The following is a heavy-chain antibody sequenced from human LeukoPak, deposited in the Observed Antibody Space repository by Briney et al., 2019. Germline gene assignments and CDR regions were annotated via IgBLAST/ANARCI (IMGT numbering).Heavy chain of an antibody. V-gene: IGHV1-69*05. J-gene: IGHJ5*01. CDR2: IIPIFGTA. Sequence: ASVKVSCKASGGTFSSYAISWVRQAPGQGLEWMGGIIPIFGTANYAQKFQGRVTITTDESTSTAYMELSSLRSEDTAVYYCARWGDYISGLDKNWFDSWGQGTLVTVSS. D-gene: IGHD4-17*01. CDR3: ARWGDYISGLDKNWFDS. CDR1: GGTFSSYA.